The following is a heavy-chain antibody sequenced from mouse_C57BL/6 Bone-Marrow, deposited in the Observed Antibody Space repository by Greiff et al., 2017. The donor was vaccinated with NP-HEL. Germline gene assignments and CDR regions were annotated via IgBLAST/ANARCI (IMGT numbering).Heavy chain of an antibody. Sequence: EVMLVESGGDLVKPGGSLKLSCAASGFTFSSYGMSWVRQTPDKRLEWVATISSGGSYTYYPDSVKGRFTISRDNAKNTLYLQMSSLKSEDTAMYYCASYDYDRGFDYWGQGTTLTVSS. J-gene: IGHJ2*01. V-gene: IGHV5-6*02. D-gene: IGHD2-4*01. CDR1: GFTFSSYG. CDR3: ASYDYDRGFDY. CDR2: ISSGGSYT.